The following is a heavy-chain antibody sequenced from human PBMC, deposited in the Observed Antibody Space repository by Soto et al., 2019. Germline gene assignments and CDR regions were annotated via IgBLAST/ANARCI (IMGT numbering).Heavy chain of an antibody. D-gene: IGHD1-26*01. CDR2: MSPNSGNT. CDR3: ARGRVGAFYYYYGMDV. V-gene: IGHV1-8*01. CDR1: GYTFTSYD. Sequence: ASVKVSCKASGYTFTSYDINWVRQATGQGLEWMGWMSPNSGNTGYAQKFQGRVTMTRNTSISTAYMELSSLRSEDTAVYYCARGRVGAFYYYYGMDVWGQGTTVTVSS. J-gene: IGHJ6*02.